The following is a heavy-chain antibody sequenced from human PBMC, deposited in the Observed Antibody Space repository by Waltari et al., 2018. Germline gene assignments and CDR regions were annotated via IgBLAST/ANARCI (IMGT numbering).Heavy chain of an antibody. D-gene: IGHD2-15*01. V-gene: IGHV4-30-4*08. CDR3: ARGVVAVGGMDG. CDR1: GGSISSGDYY. CDR2: IYYRGST. J-gene: IGHJ6*02. Sequence: QVQLQESGPGLVKPSQTLSLTCPVSGGSISSGDYYWSWLRQPPGKGLEWIGYIYYRGSTYYHPSLKSRVTISVDTAQNQFSLKLSSVTAADTAVYYCARGVVAVGGMDGWGQGTTVTVSS.